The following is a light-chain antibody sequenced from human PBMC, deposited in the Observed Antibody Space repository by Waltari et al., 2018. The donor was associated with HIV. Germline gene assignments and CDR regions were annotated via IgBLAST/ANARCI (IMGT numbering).Light chain of an antibody. CDR1: SSNIGANFA. CDR2: ANS. CDR3: QSFDSSLNAYV. V-gene: IGLV1-40*01. Sequence: QSVLTQAPSVSGAPGQRVTISCTGSSSNIGANFAVHWYHLLPDSSPKLLIFANSNRPSGVPDRFSGSKSGTSASLAITGLQPEDEAEYYCQSFDSSLNAYVFGTGTTVIVL. J-gene: IGLJ1*01.